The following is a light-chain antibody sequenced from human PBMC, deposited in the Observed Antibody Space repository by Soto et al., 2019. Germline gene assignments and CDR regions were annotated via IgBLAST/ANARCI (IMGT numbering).Light chain of an antibody. CDR2: KAS. V-gene: IGKV1-5*03. Sequence: DIQMTQSPSTLSASVGDRVTITCRASQSISSWLAWYQQKPGKAPKLLIYKASILESVVPSRFSGSGSGTVFTLTISSQQPDDFANYCRQQYHGYSLTFGGGTKVDIK. J-gene: IGKJ4*01. CDR1: QSISSW. CDR3: QQYHGYSLT.